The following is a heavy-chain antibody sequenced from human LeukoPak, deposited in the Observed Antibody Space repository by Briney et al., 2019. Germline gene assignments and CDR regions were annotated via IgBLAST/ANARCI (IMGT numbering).Heavy chain of an antibody. D-gene: IGHD3-10*01. CDR3: ARDWRGDY. J-gene: IGHJ4*02. V-gene: IGHV3-48*04. CDR2: ISSSSRTI. Sequence: GGSLRLSCAASGFAFSSYSMNWVRQAPGKGLEWVSYISSSSRTIYYADSVKGRFTISRDNAKNSLYLQMNSLRAEDTAVYYCARDWRGDYWGQGTLVTVSS. CDR1: GFAFSSYS.